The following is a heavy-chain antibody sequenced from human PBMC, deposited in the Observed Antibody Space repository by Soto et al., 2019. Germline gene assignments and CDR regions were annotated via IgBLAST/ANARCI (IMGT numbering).Heavy chain of an antibody. CDR3: ARLGIQLWLRARFDP. Sequence: SETLSLTCAVYSGSFSGYYWSWIRQPPGKGREWIGEINHSGSTNYNPSLKSRVTISVDTSKNQSSLKLSSVTAADTAVYYCARLGIQLWLRARFDPWGQGTLVTVSS. J-gene: IGHJ5*02. CDR2: INHSGST. V-gene: IGHV4-34*01. CDR1: SGSFSGYY. D-gene: IGHD5-18*01.